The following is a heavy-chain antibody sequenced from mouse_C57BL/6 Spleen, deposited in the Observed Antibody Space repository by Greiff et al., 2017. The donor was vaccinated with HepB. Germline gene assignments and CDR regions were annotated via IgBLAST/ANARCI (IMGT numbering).Heavy chain of an antibody. CDR2: INPSNGGT. J-gene: IGHJ2*01. D-gene: IGHD1-1*01. CDR1: GYTFTSYW. V-gene: IGHV1-53*01. Sequence: QVQLQQPGTELVKPGASVKLSCKASGYTFTSYWMHWVKQRPGQGLEWIGNINPSNGGTNYNEKFKSKATLTVDKSSSTAYMELRSLTSEDSAVYYCARGDYYYGSSYGENFDYWGQGTTLTVSS. CDR3: ARGDYYYGSSYGENFDY.